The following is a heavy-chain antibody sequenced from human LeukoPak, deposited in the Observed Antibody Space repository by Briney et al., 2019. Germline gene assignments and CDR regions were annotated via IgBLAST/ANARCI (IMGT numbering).Heavy chain of an antibody. CDR1: GYTFTSYG. CDR2: ISAYNGNT. J-gene: IGHJ4*02. Sequence: ASVKVSCKAPGYTFTSYGISWVRQAPGQGLEWMGWISAYNGNTNYAQKLQGRVTMTTDTSTSTAYMELRSLRSDDTAVYYCARDRSYSSGWYKDYWGQGTLVTVSS. V-gene: IGHV1-18*01. D-gene: IGHD6-19*01. CDR3: ARDRSYSSGWYKDY.